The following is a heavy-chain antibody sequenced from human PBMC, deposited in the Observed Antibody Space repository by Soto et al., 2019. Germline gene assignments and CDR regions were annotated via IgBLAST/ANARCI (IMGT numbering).Heavy chain of an antibody. D-gene: IGHD7-27*01. CDR2: IYYSGIT. J-gene: IGHJ4*02. V-gene: IGHV4-59*08. Sequence: WTWIRQPPGKGLEWIGFIYYSGITNYNPSLQSRVTISVDTSKNQFSLKMNSVTAADTAVYYCARPGRDWGALHYWGQGTLVTVSS. CDR3: ARPGRDWGALHY.